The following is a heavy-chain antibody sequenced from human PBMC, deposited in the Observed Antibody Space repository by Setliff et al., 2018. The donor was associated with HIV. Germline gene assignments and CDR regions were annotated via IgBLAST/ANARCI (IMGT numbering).Heavy chain of an antibody. Sequence: LSLTCAVSGYAISSGYYWGWIRRPPGKGLEWIGSIYARGSTYYNPSLKSRVTISVDTSKNQFSLKLSSVTAADTAVYYCARELLRSWDGSENSYKPYYFDYWGQGTLVTVS. V-gene: IGHV4-38-2*02. J-gene: IGHJ4*02. CDR1: GYAISSGYY. D-gene: IGHD3-10*01. CDR2: IYARGST. CDR3: ARELLRSWDGSENSYKPYYFDY.